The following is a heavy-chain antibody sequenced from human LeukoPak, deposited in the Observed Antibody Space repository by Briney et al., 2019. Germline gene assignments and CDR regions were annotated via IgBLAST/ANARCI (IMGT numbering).Heavy chain of an antibody. J-gene: IGHJ4*02. CDR2: INHSGST. V-gene: IGHV4-34*01. CDR3: ARRRKGDYYYDSSGYFSY. Sequence: SETLSLTCAVYGGSFSGYYWSWIRQPPGKGLEWIGEINHSGSTNYNPSLKSRVTISVDTSKNQFSLKLSSVTAADTAVYYCARRRKGDYYYDSSGYFSYWGQGTLVTVSS. D-gene: IGHD3-22*01. CDR1: GGSFSGYY.